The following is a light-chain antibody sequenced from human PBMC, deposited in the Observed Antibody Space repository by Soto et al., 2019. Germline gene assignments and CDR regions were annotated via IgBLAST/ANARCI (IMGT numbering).Light chain of an antibody. CDR3: QHDCNSPPEYT. CDR2: GAA. J-gene: IGKJ3*01. CDR1: QSVSSSF. V-gene: IGKV3-20*01. Sequence: EIVLTQSPGTLSLSPGERATLSCRASQSVSSSFLAWYQQRPGQAPRLLIFGAAYRATSIPDRFSGTGSGTDFTLTISKLEPEDVAVYYCQHDCNSPPEYTFGRGTKVD.